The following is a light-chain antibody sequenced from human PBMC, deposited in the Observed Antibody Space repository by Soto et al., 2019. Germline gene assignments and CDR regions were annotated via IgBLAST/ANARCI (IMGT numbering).Light chain of an antibody. CDR1: QSISSN. CDR3: HQYGSSPAT. CDR2: RTS. V-gene: IGKV3-20*01. Sequence: EIVMTRSPATLSLSTGEIATLSCRASQSISSNLAWYQQKPGQAPRLLMFRTSSRATDIPDRYSGSGSGTDFTLTISRLEPEDFAVYYCHQYGSSPATFGQGTKVDI. J-gene: IGKJ1*01.